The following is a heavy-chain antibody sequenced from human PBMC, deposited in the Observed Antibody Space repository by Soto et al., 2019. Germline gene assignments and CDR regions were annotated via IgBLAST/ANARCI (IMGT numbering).Heavy chain of an antibody. V-gene: IGHV3-21*01. CDR1: GFTFSSYS. CDR3: ARAPPPDYYGMDV. CDR2: ISSSSSYI. Sequence: EVQLVESGGGLVKPGGSLRLSCAASGFTFSSYSMNWVRQAPGKGLEWVSSISSSSSYIYYADSVKGRFTISRDNAKHSLYLQMNSLRAEDTAVYYCARAPPPDYYGMDVWGQGTTVTVSS. J-gene: IGHJ6*02.